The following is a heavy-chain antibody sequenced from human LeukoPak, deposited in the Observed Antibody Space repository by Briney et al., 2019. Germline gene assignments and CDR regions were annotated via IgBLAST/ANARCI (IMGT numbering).Heavy chain of an antibody. CDR1: GFTFSSYS. Sequence: PGGSLRLSCAASGFTFSSYSMVWVRQAPGKGLEYVSGITSNGGTTYYGNSVKGRFTISRDNSKDTLYLQMGSLRTEDMVVYYCARGIRWASDYWGQGTPVTVAS. CDR3: ARGIRWASDY. D-gene: IGHD4-23*01. CDR2: ITSNGGTT. J-gene: IGHJ4*02. V-gene: IGHV3-64*01.